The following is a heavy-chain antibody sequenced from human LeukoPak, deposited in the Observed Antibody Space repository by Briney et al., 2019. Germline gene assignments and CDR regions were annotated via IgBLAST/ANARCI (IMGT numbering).Heavy chain of an antibody. J-gene: IGHJ4*02. CDR3: AKAPPVGPTTSPDS. CDR1: GYTFTDSF. CDR2: IYPNNGAT. V-gene: IGHV1-2*06. Sequence: VSIKVSCKASGYTFTDSFMHWVRQAPGQGPEWMGRIYPNNGATNYAQKFQGRVTMTSDPSLSAAYLELTRLTSDDTAVYYCAKAPPVGPTTSPDSWGQGTLVIVSS. D-gene: IGHD2-2*01.